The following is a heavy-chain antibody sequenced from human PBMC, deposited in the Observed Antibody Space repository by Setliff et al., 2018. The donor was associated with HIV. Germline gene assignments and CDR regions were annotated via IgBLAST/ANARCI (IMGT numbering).Heavy chain of an antibody. CDR1: GGSISSGNFY. J-gene: IGHJ6*03. CDR2: IYTSGST. CDR3: ARLPRGPDRSYYMDV. Sequence: SETLSLTCTVSGGSISSGNFYWSWIRQPAGKGLEWIGHIYTSGSTNYNPSLKSRVTISVETSKNQFSLKLSSVTAADTAVYYGARLPRGPDRSYYMDVWGKGTTVTVSS. V-gene: IGHV4-61*09.